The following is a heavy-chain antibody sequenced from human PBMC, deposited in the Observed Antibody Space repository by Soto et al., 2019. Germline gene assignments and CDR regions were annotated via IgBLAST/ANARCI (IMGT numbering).Heavy chain of an antibody. D-gene: IGHD3-10*01. Sequence: QLQLQESGPGLVKPSETLSLTCTVSGGSISSSSYYWGWIRQPPGKGLEWIGSIYYSGSTYYNPSLKSRVTISVDTSKNQFSLKLSSVTAADTAVYYCARRWFGELWATTTNWFDPWGQGTLVTVSS. CDR1: GGSISSSSYY. V-gene: IGHV4-39*01. CDR2: IYYSGST. J-gene: IGHJ5*02. CDR3: ARRWFGELWATTTNWFDP.